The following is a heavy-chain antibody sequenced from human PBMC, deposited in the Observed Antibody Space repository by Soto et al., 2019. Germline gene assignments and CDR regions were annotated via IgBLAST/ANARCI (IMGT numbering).Heavy chain of an antibody. CDR1: GFTFSSYA. V-gene: IGHV3-23*01. CDR3: ANIVVVVDAPGAFDI. CDR2: ISGSGGST. D-gene: IGHD2-15*01. Sequence: GGSLRLSCAASGFTFSSYAMSWVRQAPGKGLEWVSAISGSGGSTYYADSVKGRFTISRDNSKNTLYLQMNSLRAEDTAVYYCANIVVVVDAPGAFDIWGQGTMVTVSS. J-gene: IGHJ3*02.